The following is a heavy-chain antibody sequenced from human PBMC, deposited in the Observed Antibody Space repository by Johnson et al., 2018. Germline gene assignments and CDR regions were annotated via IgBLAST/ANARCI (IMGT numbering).Heavy chain of an antibody. D-gene: IGHD6-13*01. CDR2: IYYSGNT. J-gene: IGHJ3*02. CDR3: ARDSWDTSSWYGAFDI. CDR1: GGSLSSGSYY. V-gene: IGHV4-61*01. Sequence: QVQLQESGPGLVKPSEALSLTCTVSGGSLSSGSYYWSWIRQPPGKGLEWIGYIYYSGNTNYNPSLKSRVTISVTTSKNQFSLKLRSVTAADTAVYYCARDSWDTSSWYGAFDIWGLGTMVTVSS.